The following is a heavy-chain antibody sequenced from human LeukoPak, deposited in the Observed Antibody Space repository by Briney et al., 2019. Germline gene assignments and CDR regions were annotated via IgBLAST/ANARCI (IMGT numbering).Heavy chain of an antibody. CDR3: ARRAYCGGDCPLDY. V-gene: IGHV1-18*01. D-gene: IGHD2-21*02. CDR2: ISPYNGHT. Sequence: ASVTVSCKASGYTFTGCGISWVRQAPGQGLEWMAWISPYNGHTKFAQKLQDRVTMTTDTSTNTAYMELRSLRSDDTAVYYCARRAYCGGDCPLDYWGQGTLVTVSS. J-gene: IGHJ4*02. CDR1: GYTFTGCG.